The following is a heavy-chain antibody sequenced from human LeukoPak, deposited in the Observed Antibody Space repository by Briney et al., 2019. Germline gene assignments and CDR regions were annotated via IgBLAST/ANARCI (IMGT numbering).Heavy chain of an antibody. CDR3: TREYSSGWSSH. V-gene: IGHV1-46*01. CDR1: GYIFTNYY. CDR2: INPSVGGT. Sequence: ASVKVSCKASGYIFTNYYMHWVRQAPGQGLEWMGLINPSVGGTSYAQKFQGRITMTRDTSTSTVYMELSSLTFEDAAVYYCTREYSSGWSSHWGQGTLVTVSS. D-gene: IGHD6-19*01. J-gene: IGHJ4*02.